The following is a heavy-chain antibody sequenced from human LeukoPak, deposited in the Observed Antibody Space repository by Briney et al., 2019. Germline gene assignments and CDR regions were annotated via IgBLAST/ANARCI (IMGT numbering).Heavy chain of an antibody. D-gene: IGHD2-15*01. CDR2: ISSNGGST. V-gene: IGHV3-64*01. J-gene: IGHJ4*02. Sequence: PGGSLRLSCAASGFTFSSYAMHWVRQAPGKGLEYVSAISSNGGSTYYANSVKGRFTISRDNSKNTLYLQMGSLRAEDMAVYYCARDAGDMTNDYWGQGTLVTVSS. CDR3: ARDAGDMTNDY. CDR1: GFTFSSYA.